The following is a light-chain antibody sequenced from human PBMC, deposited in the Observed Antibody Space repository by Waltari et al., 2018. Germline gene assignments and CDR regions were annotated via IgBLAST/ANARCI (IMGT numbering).Light chain of an antibody. Sequence: QSALTHPASVSGSPGQPITISCTGTTSDIGYYKYVSWYQQHPGKAPKLIIYDVSHRPSGVSDRFSGSKSGNTASLTISGLRAEDEADYHCSSYSISSNYYVFGTGTTVTVL. J-gene: IGLJ1*01. CDR2: DVS. V-gene: IGLV2-14*03. CDR3: SSYSISSNYYV. CDR1: TSDIGYYKY.